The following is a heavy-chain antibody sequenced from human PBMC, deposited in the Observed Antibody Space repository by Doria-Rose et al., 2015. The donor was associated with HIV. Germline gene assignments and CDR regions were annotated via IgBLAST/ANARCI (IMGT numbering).Heavy chain of an antibody. D-gene: IGHD6-13*01. Sequence: QVTLKESGPVLVKPTETLTLTCTVSGVSLSSPGMGVSWIRQPPGKALEWLANIFSDDERSYKTSLKSRLTISRCTFNSQVVLTMTDMDPVDTATYYCARIKSSRWYHKYYFDFWGQGTLVIVSA. J-gene: IGHJ4*02. CDR2: IFSDDER. CDR1: GVSLSSPGMG. CDR3: ARIKSSRWYHKYYFDF. V-gene: IGHV2-26*01.